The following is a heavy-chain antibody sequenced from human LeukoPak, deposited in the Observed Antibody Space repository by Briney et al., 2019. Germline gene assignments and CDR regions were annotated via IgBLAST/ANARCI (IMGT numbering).Heavy chain of an antibody. D-gene: IGHD3-9*01. CDR3: ASPLTGHYNGAFDI. V-gene: IGHV1-18*01. CDR1: GYTFTSYG. Sequence: GASVKVSCKASGYTFTSYGITWVRQAPGQGLEWMGWISAYNGNTNYAQKLQGRVTMTTDTSTSTAYMELRSLRSDDTAVYYCASPLTGHYNGAFDIWGQGTMVTVSS. J-gene: IGHJ3*02. CDR2: ISAYNGNT.